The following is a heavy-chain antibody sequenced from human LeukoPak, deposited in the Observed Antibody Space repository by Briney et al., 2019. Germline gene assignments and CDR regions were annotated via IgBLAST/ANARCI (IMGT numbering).Heavy chain of an antibody. Sequence: SETLSLTCAVSGGSISSSNWWSWVRQPPGKGLEWIGEIYHSGSTNYNPSLKSRVTISVDKSKNQFSLKLSPVTAADTAVYYCAIRLGYCSSTSCYGAFDIWGQGTMVTVSS. CDR1: GGSISSSNW. CDR3: AIRLGYCSSTSCYGAFDI. CDR2: IYHSGST. J-gene: IGHJ3*02. V-gene: IGHV4-4*02. D-gene: IGHD2-2*01.